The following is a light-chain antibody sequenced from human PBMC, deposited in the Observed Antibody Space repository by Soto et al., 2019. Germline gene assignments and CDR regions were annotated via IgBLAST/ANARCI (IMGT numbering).Light chain of an antibody. CDR3: QQYGSTPLT. Sequence: EIVLKQSPDTLSLSPGERATLSCRASQSVKNNYLAWYQQKPGQPPRFLIYDASSRATGIPDRFSGSGSGTDFTLTISRLEPEDFAVYYCQQYGSTPLTFGGGTKVDI. CDR1: QSVKNNY. CDR2: DAS. V-gene: IGKV3-20*01. J-gene: IGKJ4*01.